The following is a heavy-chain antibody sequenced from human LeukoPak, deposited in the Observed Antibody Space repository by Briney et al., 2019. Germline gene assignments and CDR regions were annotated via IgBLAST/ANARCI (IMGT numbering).Heavy chain of an antibody. D-gene: IGHD2-15*01. Sequence: GASVKVSCKASGYTFTSNYIHWVRQAPGQGLEWMGMIYPRDGSTSYAQKLQGRVTMTTDTSTSTAYMELRSLRSDDTAVYYCARDSAVVVATFDYWGQGTLVTVSS. V-gene: IGHV1-46*01. CDR3: ARDSAVVVATFDY. CDR1: GYTFTSNY. J-gene: IGHJ4*02. CDR2: IYPRDGST.